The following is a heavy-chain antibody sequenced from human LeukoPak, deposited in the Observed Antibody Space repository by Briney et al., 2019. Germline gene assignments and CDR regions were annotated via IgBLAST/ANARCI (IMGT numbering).Heavy chain of an antibody. Sequence: SQTLSLTCTVSGGSISSGGYYWSWIRQPPGKGLEWIGYIYHSGSTYYNPSLKSRVTISVDRSKNQFSLKLSSVTAADTAVYYCAREAAFTIDAFDIWGQGTMVTVSS. V-gene: IGHV4-30-2*01. D-gene: IGHD6-25*01. CDR3: AREAAFTIDAFDI. CDR1: GGSISSGGYY. CDR2: IYHSGST. J-gene: IGHJ3*02.